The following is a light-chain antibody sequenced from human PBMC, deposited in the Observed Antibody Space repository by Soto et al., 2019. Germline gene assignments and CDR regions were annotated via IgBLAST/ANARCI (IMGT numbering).Light chain of an antibody. CDR2: EVT. CDR3: ISYTSDDVRYV. V-gene: IGLV2-14*02. CDR1: NSDIGNYNI. J-gene: IGLJ1*01. Sequence: QSALTQPASVSGSPGQSITISCTGSNSDIGNYNIVSWYQQHPDKAPQLIIYEVTKRPSGVSNRFSGSKSGNTASLTISGLQSEDEADYYCISYTSDDVRYVFGTGTKLTVL.